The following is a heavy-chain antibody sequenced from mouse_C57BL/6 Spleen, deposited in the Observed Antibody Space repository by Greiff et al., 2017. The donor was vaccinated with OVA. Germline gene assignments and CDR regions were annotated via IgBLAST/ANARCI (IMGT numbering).Heavy chain of an antibody. J-gene: IGHJ4*01. V-gene: IGHV1-59*01. D-gene: IGHD2-10*01. CDR2: IDPSDSYT. Sequence: VQLQQPGAELVRPGTSVKLSCKASGYTFTSYWMHWVKQRPGQGLEWIGVIDPSDSYTNYNQKFKGKATLTVDTSSSTAYMQLSSLTSEDSAVYYCATLHTPYAMDYWGQGTSVTVSS. CDR1: GYTFTSYW. CDR3: ATLHTPYAMDY.